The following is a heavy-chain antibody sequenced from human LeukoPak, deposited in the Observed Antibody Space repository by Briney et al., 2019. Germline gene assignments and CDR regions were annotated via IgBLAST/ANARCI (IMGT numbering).Heavy chain of an antibody. CDR3: ARDQVLWFGELFNYYYGMDV. CDR1: GGSISSGGYY. CDR2: IYYSGST. D-gene: IGHD3-10*01. J-gene: IGHJ6*02. Sequence: SETLSLTCTVSGGSISSGGYYWSWIRQHPGKGLEWIGYIYYSGSTYYNPSLKSRVTISVDTSKNQFSLKLSSVTAADTAVYYCARDQVLWFGELFNYYYGMDVWGQGTTVTVSS. V-gene: IGHV4-31*03.